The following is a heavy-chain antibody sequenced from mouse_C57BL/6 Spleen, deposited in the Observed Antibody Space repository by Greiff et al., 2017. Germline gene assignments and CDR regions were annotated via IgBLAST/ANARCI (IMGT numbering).Heavy chain of an antibody. CDR2: ISSGGSYT. J-gene: IGHJ2*01. V-gene: IGHV5-6*02. Sequence: DVKLVESGGDLVKPGGSLKLSCAASGFTFSSYGMSWVRQTPDKRLEWVATISSGGSYTYYPDSVKGRFTISRDNAKNTLYLQMSSLKSEDTAMYYCARQTAQAYYFDYWGQGTTLTVSS. D-gene: IGHD3-2*02. CDR1: GFTFSSYG. CDR3: ARQTAQAYYFDY.